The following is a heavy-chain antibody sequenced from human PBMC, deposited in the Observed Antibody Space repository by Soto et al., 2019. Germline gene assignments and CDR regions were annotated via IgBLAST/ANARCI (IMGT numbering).Heavy chain of an antibody. V-gene: IGHV1-69*12. D-gene: IGHD5-12*01. CDR1: GGTFSSYA. Sequence: QVQLVQSGAEVKKPGSSVKVSCKASGGTFSSYAISWVRQAPGQGLEWMGGIIPIFGTANYAQKFQGRVTITADDSASTAYMELSSLRSADTAVSYCARDRGQGVFDYWGQGPLVTVSS. J-gene: IGHJ4*02. CDR3: ARDRGQGVFDY. CDR2: IIPIFGTA.